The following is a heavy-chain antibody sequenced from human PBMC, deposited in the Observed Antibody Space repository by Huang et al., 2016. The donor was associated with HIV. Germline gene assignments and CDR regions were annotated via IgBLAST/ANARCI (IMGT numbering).Heavy chain of an antibody. D-gene: IGHD3-10*01. CDR1: GLIVSDDY. CDR3: ARHQVTITKAFDI. J-gene: IGHJ3*02. V-gene: IGHV3-53*01. CDR2: IDSGGTT. Sequence: EVHLVESGGDLIQSGGSLRLSCAASGLIVSDDYMTWIRQAPGKGLEGVSVIDSGGTTYYAESVKGRLTISRDKFKNPVYLQMTSLRVEDTAVYYCARHQVTITKAFDIWGQGTMVTVSS.